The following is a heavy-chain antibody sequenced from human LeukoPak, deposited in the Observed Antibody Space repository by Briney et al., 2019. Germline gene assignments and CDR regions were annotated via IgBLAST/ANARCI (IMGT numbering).Heavy chain of an antibody. CDR3: AKRGSKWDLDN. V-gene: IGHV3-33*05. D-gene: IGHD1-26*01. CDR2: ISYDGSNK. CDR1: GFIFTSYA. J-gene: IGHJ4*02. Sequence: GGSLRLSCAASGFIFTSYAMHWVRQAPGKGLEWVAVISYDGSNKYYADSVKGRFTISKETSKNILYLQMNSLRVEDTAIYYFAKRGSKWDLDNWGQGTLVTVSS.